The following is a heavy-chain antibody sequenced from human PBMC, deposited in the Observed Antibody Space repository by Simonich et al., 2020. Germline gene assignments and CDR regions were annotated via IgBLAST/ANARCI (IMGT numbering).Heavy chain of an antibody. D-gene: IGHD3-10*01. CDR2: SNPNSGGT. Sequence: QVQLVQSGAEVKKPGASVKVSCKASGYTFTGYYMHWVRQAPGQGLEWMGWSNPNSGGTNYAQKVQGRVTMTRETSISTAYMELSRLRSDDTAVYYCARWPSIPASYGSGSYFDYWGQGTLVTVSS. CDR3: ARWPSIPASYGSGSYFDY. CDR1: GYTFTGYY. V-gene: IGHV1-2*02. J-gene: IGHJ4*02.